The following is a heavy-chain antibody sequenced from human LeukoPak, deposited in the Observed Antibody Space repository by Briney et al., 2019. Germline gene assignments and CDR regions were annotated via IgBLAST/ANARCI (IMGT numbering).Heavy chain of an antibody. V-gene: IGHV3-9*01. CDR2: ISWNSGSI. J-gene: IGHJ4*02. CDR1: GFTFDDYA. Sequence: GGSLRLSCAASGFTFDDYAMHWARQAPGKGLEWVSGISWNSGSIGYADSVKGRFTISRDNAKNSLYLQMNSLRAEDTALYYCAKDTDSSGWYVPDYWGQGTLVTVSS. D-gene: IGHD6-19*01. CDR3: AKDTDSSGWYVPDY.